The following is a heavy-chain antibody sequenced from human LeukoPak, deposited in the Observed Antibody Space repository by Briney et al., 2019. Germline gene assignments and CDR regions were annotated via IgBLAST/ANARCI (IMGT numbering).Heavy chain of an antibody. CDR3: ARVGGNYPIN. Sequence: ASVKVSFKASGYTFTGYYMHWVRQAPGQGLEWMGRINPNSGGTNYAQKFQGRVTMTRDTSTSTVYMELSSLRSDDTAVYYCARVGGNYPINWGQGSLVTVSS. V-gene: IGHV1-2*06. CDR1: GYTFTGYY. D-gene: IGHD1-26*01. J-gene: IGHJ4*02. CDR2: INPNSGGT.